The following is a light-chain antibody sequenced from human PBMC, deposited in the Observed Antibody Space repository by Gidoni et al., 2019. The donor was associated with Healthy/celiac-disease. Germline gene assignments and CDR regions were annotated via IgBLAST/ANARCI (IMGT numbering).Light chain of an antibody. Sequence: QSALTQPAPVSGSPGQSITISCPGTSSDVGGYNYVPWYQQHPGKAPKLMSYDVSNRPSGVSNRFSGSKSGNTASLTISGLQAEDAADYYCSSYTSSSPVVFGGGTKLTVL. J-gene: IGLJ2*01. V-gene: IGLV2-14*01. CDR3: SSYTSSSPVV. CDR2: DVS. CDR1: SSDVGGYNY.